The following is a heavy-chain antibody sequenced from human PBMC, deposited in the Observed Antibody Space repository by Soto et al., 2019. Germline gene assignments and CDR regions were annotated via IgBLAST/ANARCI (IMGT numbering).Heavy chain of an antibody. CDR2: ISSSSSYI. CDR1: GFTFSSYS. CDR3: ARDGAGSSTYGMDV. V-gene: IGHV3-21*01. Sequence: GGSLRLSCAASGFTFSSYSMNWVRQAPGKGLEWVSSISSSSSYIYYADSVKGRFTISRDNAKNSLYLQMNSLRAEDTAVYYCARDGAGSSTYGMDVWGQGTTVTVYS. D-gene: IGHD2-2*01. J-gene: IGHJ6*02.